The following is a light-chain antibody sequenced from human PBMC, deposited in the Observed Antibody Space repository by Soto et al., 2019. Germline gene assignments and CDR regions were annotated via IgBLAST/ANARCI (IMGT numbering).Light chain of an antibody. V-gene: IGLV2-14*03. CDR3: SSFTSKSTLI. CDR1: MRDIGAYNL. CDR2: EVR. J-gene: IGLJ2*01. Sequence: QSVLTQPASVSGSPGQSITISCAGTMRDIGAYNLVSWYQQHPGKATQLIIYEVRNRPSGISFRFSGSKSGNTASLTISGLQAEDEADYYCSSFTSKSTLIFGGGTKLTVL.